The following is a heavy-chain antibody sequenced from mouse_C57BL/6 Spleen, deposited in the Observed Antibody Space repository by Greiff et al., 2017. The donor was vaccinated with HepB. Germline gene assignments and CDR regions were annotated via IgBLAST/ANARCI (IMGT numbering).Heavy chain of an antibody. Sequence: EVQLQQSGPGLVKPSQSLSLTCSVTGYSITSGYYWNWIRQFPGNKLEWMGYISYDGSNNYNPSLKNRISITRDTSKNQFFLKWNSVTTEDTATYYCARGYITTVVALYWYFDVWGTGTTVTVSS. CDR1: GYSITSGYY. V-gene: IGHV3-6*01. CDR2: ISYDGSN. D-gene: IGHD1-1*01. J-gene: IGHJ1*03. CDR3: ARGYITTVVALYWYFDV.